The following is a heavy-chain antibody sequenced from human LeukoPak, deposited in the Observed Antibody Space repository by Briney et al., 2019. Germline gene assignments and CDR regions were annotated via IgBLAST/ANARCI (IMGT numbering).Heavy chain of an antibody. D-gene: IGHD5-18*01. V-gene: IGHV3-15*07. CDR1: GFTFSGYS. Sequence: RSGGSLRLSCTASGFTFSGYSMNWVRQAPGKGLEWVGRIKSKTDGGTTDYAAPVKGRFTISRDDSKNTLYLQMNSLKTEDTAVYYCTARLATAPSFGFDYWGQGTLVTVSS. CDR2: IKSKTDGGTT. J-gene: IGHJ4*02. CDR3: TARLATAPSFGFDY.